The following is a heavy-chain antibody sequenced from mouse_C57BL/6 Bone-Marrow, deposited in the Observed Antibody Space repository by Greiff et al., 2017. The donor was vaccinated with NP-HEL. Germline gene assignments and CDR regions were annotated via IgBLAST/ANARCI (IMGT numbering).Heavy chain of an antibody. CDR1: GYTFTDYY. CDR2: INPNNGGT. CDR3: ARNYYYFDY. Sequence: VQLHQSGPELVKPGASVKISCKASGYTFTDYYMNWVKQSHGKSLEWIGDINPNNGGTSYNQKFKGKATLTVDKSSSTAFMELRSLTSEDSAVYYCARNYYYFDYWGQGTTLTVSS. J-gene: IGHJ2*01. V-gene: IGHV1-26*01. D-gene: IGHD1-1*01.